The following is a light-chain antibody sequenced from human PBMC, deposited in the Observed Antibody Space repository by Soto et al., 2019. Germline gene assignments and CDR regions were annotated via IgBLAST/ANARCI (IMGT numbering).Light chain of an antibody. CDR3: NSYTSSSTYV. V-gene: IGLV1-47*02. J-gene: IGLJ1*01. CDR1: NSNIGSNF. Sequence: QLVLTQPPSASGTPGQRVTISCSGTNSNIGSNFVYWYQHLPGTTPKLLVFSYNQRPSGVPDRFSGSKSGSSASLAISGLRSEDEADYYCNSYTSSSTYVFGTGTKVTVL. CDR2: SYN.